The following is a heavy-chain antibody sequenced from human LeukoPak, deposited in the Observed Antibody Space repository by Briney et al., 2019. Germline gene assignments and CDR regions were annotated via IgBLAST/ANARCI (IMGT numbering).Heavy chain of an antibody. Sequence: GGSLRLSCAASGFSVSSNHMSWVRQAPGKGLEWVSVIYGASSTYYADSVNGRFTISRDDSKNTLYLQLNSLRAEDTAVYYCARGSLLRYFDWPDWGQGTLVTVSS. CDR1: GFSVSSNH. J-gene: IGHJ4*02. CDR3: ARGSLLRYFDWPD. D-gene: IGHD3-9*01. CDR2: IYGASST. V-gene: IGHV3-53*01.